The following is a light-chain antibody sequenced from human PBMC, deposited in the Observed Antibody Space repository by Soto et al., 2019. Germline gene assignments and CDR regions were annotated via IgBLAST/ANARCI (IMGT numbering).Light chain of an antibody. CDR2: YAS. CDR1: QTISSW. V-gene: IGKV1-5*01. CDR3: QQRSNWPSWT. Sequence: DIQMTQSPSTLSGSVGDRVTITCRASQTISSWLAWYQQKPGKAPTLLIYYASSLESGVPSRFSGSGSGTEFTLTISSLEPEDFAVYYCQQRSNWPSWTFGQGTKVEIK. J-gene: IGKJ1*01.